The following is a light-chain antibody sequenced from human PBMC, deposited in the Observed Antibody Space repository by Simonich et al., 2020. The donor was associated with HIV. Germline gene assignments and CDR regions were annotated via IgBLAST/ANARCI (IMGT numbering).Light chain of an antibody. Sequence: QSALTQPRSVSGSPGQSVTISCTGTSSDVGGYNYVSWYQQHPGKAPKFMIYDVIKRPSGVPDRFSGSKSGNTASLTISGLQAEDEADYYCFSYAGSSTFVVFGGGTKLTVL. CDR2: DVI. V-gene: IGLV2-11*01. CDR1: SSDVGGYNY. CDR3: FSYAGSSTFVV. J-gene: IGLJ2*01.